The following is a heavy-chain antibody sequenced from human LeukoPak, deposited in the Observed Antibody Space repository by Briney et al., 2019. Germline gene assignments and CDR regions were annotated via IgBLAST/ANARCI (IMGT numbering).Heavy chain of an antibody. J-gene: IGHJ4*02. V-gene: IGHV4-39*01. CDR2: IYYSGST. CDR3: ARHASVSGNWPRPLDY. Sequence: PSETLSLTCTASGGSISSSSYYWGWVRQPPGKGLEWIANIYYSGSTYYSPSLRSRVTISVDTSKNQFSLKLTSVTAADTAVYYCARHASVSGNWPRPLDYWGQGSLATVSS. D-gene: IGHD3-3*01. CDR1: GGSISSSSYY.